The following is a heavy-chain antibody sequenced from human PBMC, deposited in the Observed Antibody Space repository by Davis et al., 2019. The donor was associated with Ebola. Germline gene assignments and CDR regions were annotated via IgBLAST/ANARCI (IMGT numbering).Heavy chain of an antibody. V-gene: IGHV1-18*01. CDR2: ISAYNGNT. Sequence: ASVKVSCKASGYTFTSYGISWVRQAPGQGLEWMGWISAYNGNTNYAQKLQGRVTMTTDTSTSTAYMELSSLRSEDTAVYYCAAAGYYYDSSGYPFDCWGQGTLVTVSS. D-gene: IGHD3-22*01. CDR3: AAAGYYYDSSGYPFDC. CDR1: GYTFTSYG. J-gene: IGHJ4*02.